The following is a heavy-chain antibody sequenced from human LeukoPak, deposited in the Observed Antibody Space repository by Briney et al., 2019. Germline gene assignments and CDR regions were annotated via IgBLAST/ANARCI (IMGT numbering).Heavy chain of an antibody. D-gene: IGHD3-3*01. J-gene: IGHJ1*01. Sequence: SVKVSCKASGGTFSSYAISWVRQAPGQGLEWMGGIIPIFGTANYAQKFQGRVTITTDESTSTAYMELSSLRSEDTAVYYCAKGYDFWSGYSPAEYFQHWGQGTLVTVSS. CDR1: GGTFSSYA. CDR3: AKGYDFWSGYSPAEYFQH. V-gene: IGHV1-69*05. CDR2: IIPIFGTA.